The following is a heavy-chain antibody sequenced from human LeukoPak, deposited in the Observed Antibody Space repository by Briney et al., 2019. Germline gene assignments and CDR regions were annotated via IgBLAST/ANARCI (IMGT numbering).Heavy chain of an antibody. J-gene: IGHJ4*02. Sequence: GGSLRLSCAASGFNFRSYAMTWVRQAPGRGLECVSHINSRGDTTYYADSVKGRFTISRDNSRNTLYLQMNSLRAEDTAVYYCARGLVSSGTWDYFDYWGQGTLVTVSS. CDR3: ARGLVSSGTWDYFDY. V-gene: IGHV3-23*01. CDR2: INSRGDTT. D-gene: IGHD3-9*01. CDR1: GFNFRSYA.